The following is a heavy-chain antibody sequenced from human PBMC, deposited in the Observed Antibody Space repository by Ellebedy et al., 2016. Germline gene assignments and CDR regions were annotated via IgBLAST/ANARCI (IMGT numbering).Heavy chain of an antibody. J-gene: IGHJ4*02. D-gene: IGHD3-10*02. CDR3: AKDFVRGLGRGNCFEY. V-gene: IGHV3-9*01. CDR1: GFTFDNYA. CDR2: ISWSSGIR. Sequence: GGSLRLXXAAPGFTFDNYAMHWVRQAPGKGLEWVSGISWSSGIRDYADSVKGRFTISRDNAKNSLYLQMNSLRVEDTALYFCAKDFVRGLGRGNCFEYWGQGTPVSVSS.